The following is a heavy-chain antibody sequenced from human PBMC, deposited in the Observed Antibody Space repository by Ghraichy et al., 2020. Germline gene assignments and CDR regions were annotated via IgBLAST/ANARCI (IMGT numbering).Heavy chain of an antibody. V-gene: IGHV3-30*18. CDR3: AKDPRPVTTTDYYYYYGMDV. D-gene: IGHD4-17*01. J-gene: IGHJ6*02. CDR1: GFTFSSYG. Sequence: GGSLRLSCAASGFTFSSYGMHWVRQAPGKGLEWVAVISYDGSNKYYADSVKGRFTISRDNSKNTLYLQMNSLRAEDTAVYYCAKDPRPVTTTDYYYYYGMDVWGQGTTVTVSS. CDR2: ISYDGSNK.